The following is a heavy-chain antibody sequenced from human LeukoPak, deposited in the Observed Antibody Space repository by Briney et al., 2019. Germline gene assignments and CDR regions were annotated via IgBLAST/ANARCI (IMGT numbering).Heavy chain of an antibody. Sequence: PGRSLRLSCAASGFTFDDYAMHWVRQAPGKGLDWVSGISWNSGSIGYADSVKGRFTISRDNAKNSLYLQMNSLRAEDTALYYCAKSTSPIPRGSFDYWGQGTLVTVSS. V-gene: IGHV3-9*01. J-gene: IGHJ4*02. CDR1: GFTFDDYA. CDR3: AKSTSPIPRGSFDY. CDR2: ISWNSGSI. D-gene: IGHD2-15*01.